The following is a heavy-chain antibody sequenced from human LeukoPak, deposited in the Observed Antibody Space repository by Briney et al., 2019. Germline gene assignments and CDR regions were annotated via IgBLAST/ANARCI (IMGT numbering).Heavy chain of an antibody. CDR3: ARNQYYDILIGIS. CDR2: IYYSGST. V-gene: IGHV4-30-4*01. CDR1: GGSISSGDYY. D-gene: IGHD3-9*01. Sequence: PSETLSLTCTVSGGSISSGDYYWSWIRQPPGKGLEWIGYIYYSGSTYYNPSLKSRVTISVDTSKNQFSLKLNSVTAADTAVYYCARNQYYDILIGISWGQGTLVTVSS. J-gene: IGHJ4*02.